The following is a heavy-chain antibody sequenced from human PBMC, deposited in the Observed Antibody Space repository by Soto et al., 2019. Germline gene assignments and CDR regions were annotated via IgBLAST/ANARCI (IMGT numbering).Heavy chain of an antibody. CDR3: ARGVPKHRWFGDTDDY. J-gene: IGHJ4*02. CDR2: ISSSGSTI. CDR1: GFTFSSYE. D-gene: IGHD3-10*01. V-gene: IGHV3-48*03. Sequence: GGSLRLSCAASGFTFSSYEMNWVRQAPGKGLEWVSYISSSGSTIYYADAVKGRFTISRDNAKNSLYLQMNSLRAEDTAVYYCARGVPKHRWFGDTDDYWGQGTLVTVSS.